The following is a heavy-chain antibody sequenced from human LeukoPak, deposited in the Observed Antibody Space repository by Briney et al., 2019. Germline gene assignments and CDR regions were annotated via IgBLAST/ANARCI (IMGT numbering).Heavy chain of an antibody. V-gene: IGHV1-2*02. CDR3: ARERGYCSGIRCSSAFGF. D-gene: IGHD2-2*01. CDR2: INPNSGGT. J-gene: IGHJ4*02. Sequence: GASVKVSCKASGYTFTDYYMHWVRQAPGQGLEWMGWINPNSGGTNYAQKFQGRVTMTRDTSISTAYMELSRLRSDDTAVYYCARERGYCSGIRCSSAFGFWGQGALVTVSS. CDR1: GYTFTDYY.